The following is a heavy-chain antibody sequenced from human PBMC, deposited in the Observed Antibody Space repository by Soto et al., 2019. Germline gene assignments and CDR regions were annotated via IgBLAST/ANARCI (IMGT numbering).Heavy chain of an antibody. CDR1: GFTFSSYS. V-gene: IGHV3-21*01. CDR2: ISSSSSYI. D-gene: IGHD1-7*01. CDR3: ERDYVAGTTFDY. Sequence: SGGSLRLSCAASGFTFSSYSMNWVRQAPGKGLEWVSSISSSSSYIYYADSVKGRFTISRDNAKNSLYLQMNSLRAEDTAVYYCERDYVAGTTFDYWGQGTLVTVSS. J-gene: IGHJ4*02.